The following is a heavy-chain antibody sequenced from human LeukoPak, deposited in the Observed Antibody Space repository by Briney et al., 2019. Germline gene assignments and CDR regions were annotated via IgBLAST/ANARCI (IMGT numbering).Heavy chain of an antibody. J-gene: IGHJ5*02. Sequence: ASVKVSCKASGYTFTDYYIHWVRQAPGQGLEWMAWMNPNSGGTSYAQKFQGRVTMTRDTSISTAYMELSRLRSDDTAVYYCARLPYNWNYVGWFDPWGQGTLVTVSS. V-gene: IGHV1-2*02. CDR3: ARLPYNWNYVGWFDP. D-gene: IGHD1-7*01. CDR2: MNPNSGGT. CDR1: GYTFTDYY.